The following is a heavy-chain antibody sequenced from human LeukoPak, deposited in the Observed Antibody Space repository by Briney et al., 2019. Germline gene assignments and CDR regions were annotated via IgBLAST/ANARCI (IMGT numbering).Heavy chain of an antibody. V-gene: IGHV3-48*01. J-gene: IGHJ4*02. CDR3: AREHTPYGSGCTAAY. CDR1: GFTFSSYG. Sequence: GGSLRLSCAAYGFTFSSYGLNWVRQAPGEGLEWVSYVSPSSTTIYYADSVKGRFTISRDNAKNPLYLQMNSLRAEDTAVYYCAREHTPYGSGCTAAYWGQGTLVTVSS. D-gene: IGHD6-19*01. CDR2: VSPSSTTI.